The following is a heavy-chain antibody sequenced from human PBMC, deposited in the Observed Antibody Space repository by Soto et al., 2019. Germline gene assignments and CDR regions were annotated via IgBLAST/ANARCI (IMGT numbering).Heavy chain of an antibody. CDR2: IYYSGST. V-gene: IGHV4-39*01. Sequence: SETLSLTCTVSGVSISSSSYYWGWIRQPPGKGLEWIGSIYYSGSTYYNPSLKSRVTISVDTSKNQVSLRLSSVTAADMAVDYCARLRRSYAGEYYSDVWCQGTTVTVSS. CDR1: GVSISSSSYY. J-gene: IGHJ6*02. CDR3: ARLRRSYAGEYYSDV. D-gene: IGHD3-10*01.